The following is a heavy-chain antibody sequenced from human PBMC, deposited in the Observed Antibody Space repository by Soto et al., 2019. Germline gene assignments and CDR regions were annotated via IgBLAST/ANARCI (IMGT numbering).Heavy chain of an antibody. CDR3: ARGLPLYGMDV. CDR2: IYYSGST. D-gene: IGHD3-16*01. Sequence: SETLSLTCTVSGGSISSGDYYWSWIRQPPGKGLEWIGYIYYSGSTYYNPSLKSRVTISVDTSKNQFSLKLSSVTAADTAVYYCARGLPLYGMDVWGQGTTVTVSS. J-gene: IGHJ6*02. V-gene: IGHV4-30-4*01. CDR1: GGSISSGDYY.